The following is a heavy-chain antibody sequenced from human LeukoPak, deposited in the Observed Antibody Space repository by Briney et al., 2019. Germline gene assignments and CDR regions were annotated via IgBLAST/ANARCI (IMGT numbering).Heavy chain of an antibody. Sequence: GGSLRLSCAVSGITLSNYGMSWVRQAPGKELEWVAGISDSGGRTNYADSVKGRFTISRDNPKNTLYLQMNSLRAEDTAVYFCAKRGVVIRVILVGFHKEAYYFDSWGQGALVSVSS. CDR2: ISDSGGRT. CDR1: GITLSNYG. J-gene: IGHJ4*02. CDR3: AKRGVVIRVILVGFHKEAYYFDS. D-gene: IGHD3-22*01. V-gene: IGHV3-23*01.